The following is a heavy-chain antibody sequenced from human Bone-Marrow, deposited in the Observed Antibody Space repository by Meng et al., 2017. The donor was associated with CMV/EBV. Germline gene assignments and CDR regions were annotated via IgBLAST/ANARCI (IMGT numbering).Heavy chain of an antibody. CDR1: GFTFSNAW. V-gene: IGHV3-15*01. J-gene: IGHJ4*02. CDR3: STVVPAALYYFDN. Sequence: GGSLRLSCAASGFTFSNAWMSWVRQAPGKGLEWVGRIKSKTDGETTDYAAPVKGRFTISRDDSKNTLYLQMKSLKNEDTAVYYCSTVVPAALYYFDNWGQGTLVTVSS. CDR2: IKSKTDGETT. D-gene: IGHD2-2*01.